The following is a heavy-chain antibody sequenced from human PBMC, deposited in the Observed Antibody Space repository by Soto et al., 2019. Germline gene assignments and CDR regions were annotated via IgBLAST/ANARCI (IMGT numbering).Heavy chain of an antibody. V-gene: IGHV3-23*01. Sequence: GKGLEWVSAISGSGGSTYYADSVKGRFTISRDNSKNTLYLQMNSLRAEDTAVYFFFFQAEDGIRGVVAVSAFLLNRSSDL. J-gene: IGHJ2*01. CDR2: ISGSGGST. D-gene: IGHD2-21*01. CDR3: FFQAEDGIRGVVAVSAFLLNRSSDL.